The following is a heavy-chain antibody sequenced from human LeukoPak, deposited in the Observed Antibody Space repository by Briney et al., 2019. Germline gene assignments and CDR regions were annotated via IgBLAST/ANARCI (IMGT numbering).Heavy chain of an antibody. J-gene: IGHJ4*02. CDR1: GFTFSSYA. V-gene: IGHV3-23*01. Sequence: GGSLRLSCAASGFTFSSYAMSWVRQAPGKGLEWVSAISGSGGSTYYADSVKGRFTISRDNSKNTLYLQMNSLRAEDTAVYCCAKDPDDRIVVVIFDYWGQGTLVTVSS. D-gene: IGHD3-22*01. CDR2: ISGSGGST. CDR3: AKDPDDRIVVVIFDY.